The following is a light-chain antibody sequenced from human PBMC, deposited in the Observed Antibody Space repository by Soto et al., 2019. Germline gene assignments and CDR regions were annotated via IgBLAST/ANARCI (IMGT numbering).Light chain of an antibody. CDR1: QSVSSSY. CDR2: GAS. CDR3: QQFNDWPPA. Sequence: IVLTQSPGTLSLSPGERATLSCRASQSVSSSYLAWFQQKPGQTPRLLIYGASTRATGIPARFSGSGSGTEFTLTISSLESEDFAVYYCQQFNDWPPAFGQGTKVDIK. J-gene: IGKJ1*01. V-gene: IGKV3-15*01.